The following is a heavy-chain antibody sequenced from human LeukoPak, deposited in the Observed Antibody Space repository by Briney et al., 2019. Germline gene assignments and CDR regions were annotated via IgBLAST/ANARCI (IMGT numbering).Heavy chain of an antibody. J-gene: IGHJ3*02. CDR2: TRGDNGHT. CDR1: GYTFTALG. V-gene: IGHV1-18*01. Sequence: SVNLSCKVSGYTFTALGINWVRHAPRQGIEWMGWTRGDNGHTHYAQKLEGRVSMTTDTCASTAYMELRSLRSDDTAVYYCARSPRDIVVAPTDDAFEIWGQGTMVTVSS. D-gene: IGHD2-21*01. CDR3: ARSPRDIVVAPTDDAFEI.